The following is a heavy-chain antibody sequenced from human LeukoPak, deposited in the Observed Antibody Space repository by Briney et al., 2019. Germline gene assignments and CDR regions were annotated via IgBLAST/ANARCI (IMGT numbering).Heavy chain of an antibody. D-gene: IGHD3-22*01. CDR3: ARPYYYDSRIDP. CDR2: MYYSGST. Sequence: SETLSLTCTVSGGSISSGSYYWGWIRQPPGKGLEWIAYMYYSGSTYYNPSLKSRVTMSADTSKNQLSLKLSSVTAADTAVYYCARPYYYDSRIDPWGQGILVTVSS. CDR1: GGSISSGSYY. V-gene: IGHV4-30-4*08. J-gene: IGHJ5*02.